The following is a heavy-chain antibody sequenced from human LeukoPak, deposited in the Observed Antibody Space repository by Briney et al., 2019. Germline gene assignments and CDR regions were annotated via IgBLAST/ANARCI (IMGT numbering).Heavy chain of an antibody. J-gene: IGHJ6*02. D-gene: IGHD3-3*01. Sequence: SETLSLTCTVSGGSVSSGSYYWSWIRQPPGKGLEWIGYIYYSGSTNYNPSLKSRVTISVDTSKNQFSLKLSSVTAADTAVYYCASSTYYDFRSGYYKVEDYYYYYGMDVWGQGTTVTVSS. CDR1: GGSVSSGSYY. CDR2: IYYSGST. CDR3: ASSTYYDFRSGYYKVEDYYYYYGMDV. V-gene: IGHV4-61*01.